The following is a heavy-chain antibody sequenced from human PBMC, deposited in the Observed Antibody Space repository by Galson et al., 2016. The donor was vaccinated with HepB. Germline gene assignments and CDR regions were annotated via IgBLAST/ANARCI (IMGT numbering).Heavy chain of an antibody. CDR3: ARGYSSSWYFDY. J-gene: IGHJ4*02. D-gene: IGHD6-13*01. CDR2: MDPQSGGT. CDR1: GYTFSSYD. V-gene: IGHV1-8*02. Sequence: SVKVSCKASGYTFSSYDINWVRQATGQGLEWMGWMDPQSGGTGYAQKFEDRVSLTRDTSTNTVSMEMRGLTSDDTAVYYCARGYSSSWYFDYWGQGTLLTVSS.